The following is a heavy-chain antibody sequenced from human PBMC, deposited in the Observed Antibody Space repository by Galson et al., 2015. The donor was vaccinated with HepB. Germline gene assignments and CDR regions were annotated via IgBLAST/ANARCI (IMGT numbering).Heavy chain of an antibody. CDR1: GYMFSSYS. V-gene: IGHV1-18*01. Sequence: SVKVSCKASGYMFSSYSLTWVRQAPGQGLEWLGRINVYNQKTTYAQKFQGRVSLTTEKSTNRAYMRLRSLRSDDTAVYYCARGGLVVVVGANENNWFDPWGQGTLVTVSS. CDR3: ARGGLVVVVGANENNWFDP. J-gene: IGHJ5*02. D-gene: IGHD2-15*01. CDR2: INVYNQKT.